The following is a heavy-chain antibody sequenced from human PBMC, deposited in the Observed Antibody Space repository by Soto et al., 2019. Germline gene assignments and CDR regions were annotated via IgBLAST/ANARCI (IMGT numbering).Heavy chain of an antibody. D-gene: IGHD1-1*01. J-gene: IGHJ4*02. CDR2: IYYSGST. Sequence: SETLSLTCTVSGGSISSYYWSWIRQPPGKGLEWIGYIYYSGSTNYNPSLKSRVTISVDTSKNQFSLKLSSVTAADTAVYYCARVAAGTTCFDYWGQGTLVTVSS. CDR1: GGSISSYY. CDR3: ARVAAGTTCFDY. V-gene: IGHV4-59*08.